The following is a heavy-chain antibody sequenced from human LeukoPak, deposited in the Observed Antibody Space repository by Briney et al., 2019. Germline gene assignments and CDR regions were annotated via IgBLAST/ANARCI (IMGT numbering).Heavy chain of an antibody. D-gene: IGHD3-22*01. CDR1: GFTVSSNY. V-gene: IGHV3-53*01. CDR3: AKHQSMIVVVNCAFDI. CDR2: IYSGGST. J-gene: IGHJ3*02. Sequence: PGGSLRLSCAASGFTVSSNYMSWVRQAPGKGLEWVSVIYSGGSTYYADSVKGRFTISRDNSKNTLYLQMNSLRAEDTAVYYCAKHQSMIVVVNCAFDIWGQGTMVTVSS.